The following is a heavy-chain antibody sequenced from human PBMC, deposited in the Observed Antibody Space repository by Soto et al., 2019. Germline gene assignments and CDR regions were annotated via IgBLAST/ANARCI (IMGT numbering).Heavy chain of an antibody. CDR3: AKQRGMSSSSPFDS. D-gene: IGHD6-6*01. Sequence: QVQLVESGGGVVQPWRSLRLSCAASGFSYGMHWVRQAPGKGLEWVAVISYDGSNKYYSDSVKGRFTISRDISKNTLYLQMSGLRPDDTAVYYCAKQRGMSSSSPFDSWGQGTLVTVSS. V-gene: IGHV3-30*18. J-gene: IGHJ4*02. CDR1: GFSYG. CDR2: ISYDGSNK.